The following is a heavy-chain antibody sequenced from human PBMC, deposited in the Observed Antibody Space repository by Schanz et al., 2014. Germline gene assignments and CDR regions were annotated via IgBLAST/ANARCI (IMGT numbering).Heavy chain of an antibody. CDR2: IKSKTDGETT. CDR3: ATASSPVREAGAGSSFHL. D-gene: IGHD6-13*01. J-gene: IGHJ5*02. V-gene: IGHV3-15*01. CDR1: TSIFNHAW. Sequence: EVQLVESGGGLVKPGGSLRLSCAASTSIFNHAWMSWVRQAPGKGLEWLGRIKSKTDGETTDYAAPVKGRFSISRDDSQNTLYLQMNSLKIEDTAVYYCATASSPVREAGAGSSFHLWGQGTLVTVSP.